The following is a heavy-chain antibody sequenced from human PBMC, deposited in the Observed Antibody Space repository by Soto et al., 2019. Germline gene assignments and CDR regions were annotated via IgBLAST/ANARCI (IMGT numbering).Heavy chain of an antibody. D-gene: IGHD2-15*01. CDR3: AKDSLCSGGSCYGRYYYYYGMDV. J-gene: IGHJ6*02. CDR1: GFTFSSYA. Sequence: EVQLLESGGGLVQPGGSLRLSCAASGFTFSSYAMSWVRQAPGKGLEWVSAISGSSGSTYYADSVKGRFTISRDNSKNTLYLQMNSLRAEDTAVYYCAKDSLCSGGSCYGRYYYYYGMDVWGQGTTVTVSS. V-gene: IGHV3-23*01. CDR2: ISGSSGST.